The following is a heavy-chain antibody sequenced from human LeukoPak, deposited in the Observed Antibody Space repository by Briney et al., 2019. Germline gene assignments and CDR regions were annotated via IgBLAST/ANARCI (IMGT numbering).Heavy chain of an antibody. CDR3: ARDSYQDYYGRFDP. V-gene: IGHV3-33*01. CDR2: IWDDGNNK. J-gene: IGHJ5*02. CDR1: GFSFSNHG. Sequence: GGSLRLSCAASGFSFSNHGMHWVRQAPGKRLEWVAVIWDDGNNKRYANSVNGRFTISRDNSENTLYLQMNGLTAEDTAMYYCARDSYQDYYGRFDPWGQGTLVIVSS. D-gene: IGHD3-10*01.